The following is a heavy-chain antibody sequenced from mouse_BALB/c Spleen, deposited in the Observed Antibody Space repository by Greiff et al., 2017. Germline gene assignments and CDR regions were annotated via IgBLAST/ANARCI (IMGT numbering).Heavy chain of an antibody. Sequence: EVMLVESGGGLVKPGGSLKLSCAASGFTFSSYAMSWVRQTPEKRLEWVASISSGGSTYYPDSVKGRFTISRDNARNILYLQMSSLRSEDTAMYYCAKYYYGSSYGYFDVWGAGTTVTVSS. CDR2: ISSGGST. CDR1: GFTFSSYA. V-gene: IGHV5-6-5*01. J-gene: IGHJ1*01. CDR3: AKYYYGSSYGYFDV. D-gene: IGHD1-1*01.